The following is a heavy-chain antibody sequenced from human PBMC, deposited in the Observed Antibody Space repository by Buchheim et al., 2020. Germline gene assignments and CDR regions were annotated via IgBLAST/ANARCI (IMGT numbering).Heavy chain of an antibody. Sequence: QLQLQESGPGLVKPSETLSLTCTVSGGSISSSSYYWGWIRQPPGKGLEWIGSIYYSGSTYYNPSLKSRVTISVDTSKNQFSLKLSSVTAADTAVYYCAGVVRDYWVGEYGMDVWGQGTT. J-gene: IGHJ6*02. CDR2: IYYSGST. D-gene: IGHD3-10*01. V-gene: IGHV4-39*01. CDR1: GGSISSSSYY. CDR3: AGVVRDYWVGEYGMDV.